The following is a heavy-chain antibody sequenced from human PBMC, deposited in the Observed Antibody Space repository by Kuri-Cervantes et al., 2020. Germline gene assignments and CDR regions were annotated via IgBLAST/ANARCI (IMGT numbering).Heavy chain of an antibody. J-gene: IGHJ3*02. D-gene: IGHD3-16*01. CDR1: GGSFSGYY. CDR2: IYHSGST. Sequence: GSLRLSCAVYGGSFSGYYWSWIRQPPGKGLEWIGEIYHSGSTNYNPSLKSRVTISVDKSKNQFSLKLSSVTAADTAVYYCAKEDDYIWGSPDAFDIWGQGTMVTVSS. V-gene: IGHV4-34*01. CDR3: AKEDDYIWGSPDAFDI.